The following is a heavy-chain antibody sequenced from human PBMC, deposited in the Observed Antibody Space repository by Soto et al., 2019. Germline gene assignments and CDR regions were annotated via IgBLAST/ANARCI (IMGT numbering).Heavy chain of an antibody. Sequence: QDQLVQSGAEVKKPGSSVTVSCKASGGTFSSHTFSWVRQAPGQGLEWMGRIIPALGTATYAQKFQGRVTITADESATTVYMELNSLRSEDTAVYYCARPDFGDYWYFDLWGRSSLVNVTS. CDR3: ARPDFGDYWYFDL. J-gene: IGHJ2*01. D-gene: IGHD4-17*01. CDR1: GGTFSSHT. V-gene: IGHV1-69*08. CDR2: IIPALGTA.